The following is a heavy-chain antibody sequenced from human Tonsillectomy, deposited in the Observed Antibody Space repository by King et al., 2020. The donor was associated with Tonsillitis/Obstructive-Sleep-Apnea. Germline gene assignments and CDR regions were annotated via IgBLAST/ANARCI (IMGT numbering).Heavy chain of an antibody. Sequence: QLQESGPGLVKPSETLSLTCTVSGGSISSYYWSWIRQPPGKGLEWIGFIYYSGSTNYNPSLKSRVTISVDTSKNQFSLKLSPVTAADTAVYYCARDMVLEAGGDAFDIWGQGTMVTVSS. CDR1: GGSISSYY. V-gene: IGHV4-59*01. CDR3: ARDMVLEAGGDAFDI. D-gene: IGHD2-8*01. CDR2: IYYSGST. J-gene: IGHJ3*02.